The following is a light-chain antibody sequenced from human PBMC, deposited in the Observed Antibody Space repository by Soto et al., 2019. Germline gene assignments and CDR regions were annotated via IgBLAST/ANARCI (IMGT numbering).Light chain of an antibody. CDR3: RSYTGSGSWL. CDR2: DVT. Sequence: QSVLTQPRSVSGSPGQSVTISCTGTSSDVGGYNYVSWYQQHPGKAPKVMIYDVTERPSGVPDRFSGFKSGNTASLTISGLLSEDEADYYCRSYTGSGSWLVGSGTQLTVL. J-gene: IGLJ1*01. CDR1: SSDVGGYNY. V-gene: IGLV2-11*01.